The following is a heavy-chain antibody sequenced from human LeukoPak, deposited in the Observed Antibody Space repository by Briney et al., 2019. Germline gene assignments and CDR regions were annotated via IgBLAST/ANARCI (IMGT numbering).Heavy chain of an antibody. V-gene: IGHV4-34*01. CDR3: XXXXXXELVRDAFDI. CDR1: GGSFSGYY. J-gene: IGHJ3*02. D-gene: IGHD1-1*01. CDR2: INHSGST. Sequence: NSSETLSLTCAVYGGSFSGYYWSWIRQPPGKGLEWIGEINHSGSTDYNPSLKSRVTISVDTSKNQFSLKLSSVTAADTAVYYCXXXXXXELVRDAFDIWGQGTMVTVSS.